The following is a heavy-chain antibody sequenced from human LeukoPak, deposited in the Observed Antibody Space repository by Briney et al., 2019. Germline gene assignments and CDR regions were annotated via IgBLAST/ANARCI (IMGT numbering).Heavy chain of an antibody. D-gene: IGHD6-19*01. CDR1: GFTFSSYW. Sequence: PGGSLRLSCAASGFTFSSYWMSWVRQAPGKGLEWVANIKQDGSEKYYVDSVKGRFTISRDNAKNSLYLQMNSLRAEDTAVYYCARVAVAGGGGAFDIWGQGTMVTVSS. J-gene: IGHJ3*02. CDR3: ARVAVAGGGGAFDI. CDR2: IKQDGSEK. V-gene: IGHV3-7*01.